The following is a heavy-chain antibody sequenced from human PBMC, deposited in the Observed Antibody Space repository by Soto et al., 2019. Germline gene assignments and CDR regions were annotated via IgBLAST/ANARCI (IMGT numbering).Heavy chain of an antibody. CDR3: AKDLSSYYYFDF. V-gene: IGHV3-23*01. Sequence: GGSLRLSCAASGFTFGIYAMTWVRQAPGKGLEWVSTISATGGSTFYADSVKGRFTISRDNSENTLYLQMNSLRAEDTAIYYCAKDLSSYYYFDFWGQGTLVTVSS. J-gene: IGHJ4*02. CDR2: ISATGGST. D-gene: IGHD2-15*01. CDR1: GFTFGIYA.